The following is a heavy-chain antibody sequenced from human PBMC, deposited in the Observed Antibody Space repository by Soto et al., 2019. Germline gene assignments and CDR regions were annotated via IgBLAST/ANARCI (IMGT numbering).Heavy chain of an antibody. CDR2: IYPGDSDT. Sequence: PGESLKISCKGSGYSFTSYWIGWVRQMPGKGLEWMGIIYPGDSDTRYSPSFQGQVTISADKSISTAYLQWSSLKASDTAMYYCARGYCSGGSCYSGYSYYMDVWGKGTTVTVSS. J-gene: IGHJ6*03. CDR3: ARGYCSGGSCYSGYSYYMDV. V-gene: IGHV5-51*01. D-gene: IGHD2-15*01. CDR1: GYSFTSYW.